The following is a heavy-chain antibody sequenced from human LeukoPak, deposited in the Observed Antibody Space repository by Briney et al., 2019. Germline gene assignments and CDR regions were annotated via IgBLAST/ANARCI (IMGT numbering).Heavy chain of an antibody. V-gene: IGHV4-61*02. J-gene: IGHJ6*02. D-gene: IGHD4-11*01. CDR1: GGSISSGSYY. Sequence: PSQTLSLTCTVSGGSISSGSYYWSWIRQPAGKGLEWIGRINTSGSTNYIPSLKSRVTISVDTSKNQFSLKLSSVTAADTAVYYCASIQSYYFGLDVWGQGTTVTVSS. CDR3: ASIQSYYFGLDV. CDR2: INTSGST.